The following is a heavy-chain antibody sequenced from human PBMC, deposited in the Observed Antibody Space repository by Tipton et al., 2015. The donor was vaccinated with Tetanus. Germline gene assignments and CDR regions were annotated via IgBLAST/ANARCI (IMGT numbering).Heavy chain of an antibody. V-gene: IGHV4-31*02. Sequence: GEALVRGGYYWTWIRHPPGKGLEWIGYIYHTGAAHYNPSLKSRVTLSVDMSKNQFFLKMISMTAADTAVYFCARDFGSNHNWFDPWGQGTPVTVSS. CDR1: GEALVRGGYY. J-gene: IGHJ5*02. CDR3: ARDFGSNHNWFDP. D-gene: IGHD6-13*01. CDR2: IYHTGAA.